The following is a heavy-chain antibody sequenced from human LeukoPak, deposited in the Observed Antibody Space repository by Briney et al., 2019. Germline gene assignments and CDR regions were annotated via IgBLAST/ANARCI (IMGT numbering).Heavy chain of an antibody. CDR1: GFTFSGHW. V-gene: IGHV3-74*01. J-gene: IGHJ4*02. Sequence: GGSLRLSCAASGFTFSGHWLHWVRQAPGKGLVWVSRINSDGSSTTYADSVKGRFTISRDNAKNTLYLQMNSLRAEDTAVYYCVRGISGSNDYWGQGTLVTVSS. D-gene: IGHD1-20*01. CDR2: INSDGSST. CDR3: VRGISGSNDY.